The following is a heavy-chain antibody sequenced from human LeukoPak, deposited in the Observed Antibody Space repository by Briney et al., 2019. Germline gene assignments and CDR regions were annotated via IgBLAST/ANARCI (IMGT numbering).Heavy chain of an antibody. CDR2: TSGSGST. Sequence: GSLRLSCAASGFAFSSYALSWFRQAPGKGLEWVSSTSGSGSTYYADSVKGRFTISRDTSKNTLYLQMNSLRAEDTAVYYCAKDRNNWNYAFDYWGQGTLVTVSS. CDR3: AKDRNNWNYAFDY. J-gene: IGHJ4*02. D-gene: IGHD1-7*01. V-gene: IGHV3-23*01. CDR1: GFAFSSYA.